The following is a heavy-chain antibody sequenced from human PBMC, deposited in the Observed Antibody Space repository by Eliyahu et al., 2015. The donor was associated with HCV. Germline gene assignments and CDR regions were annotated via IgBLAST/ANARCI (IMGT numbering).Heavy chain of an antibody. CDR3: ASHNRGKTGEPGLNY. CDR2: INHSGST. V-gene: IGHV4-34*01. J-gene: IGHJ4*02. Sequence: QVQLQQWGAGLLKPSETLSLTCAVYGGSFSGYYWSWIRQPPGKGLEWIGEINHSGSTNYNPSLKSRVTISVDTSKNQFPLKLSSVTAADTAVYYCASHNRGKTGEPGLNYWGQGTLVTVSS. CDR1: GGSFSGYY. D-gene: IGHD7-27*01.